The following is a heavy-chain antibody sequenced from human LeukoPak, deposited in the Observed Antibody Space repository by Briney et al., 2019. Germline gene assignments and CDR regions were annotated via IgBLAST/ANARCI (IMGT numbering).Heavy chain of an antibody. V-gene: IGHV3-30-3*01. D-gene: IGHD1-26*01. Sequence: GGSLRLSCVASGFTFGKYWMSWVRQAPGKGLERVAVISYDGSSESYPDSVKGRFTISRDNSKNMLYLQMNSLRGEDTAVYYCASTNYRGGSTGYNWFDPWGQGTLVTVSS. CDR2: ISYDGSSE. CDR3: ASTNYRGGSTGYNWFDP. CDR1: GFTFGKYW. J-gene: IGHJ5*02.